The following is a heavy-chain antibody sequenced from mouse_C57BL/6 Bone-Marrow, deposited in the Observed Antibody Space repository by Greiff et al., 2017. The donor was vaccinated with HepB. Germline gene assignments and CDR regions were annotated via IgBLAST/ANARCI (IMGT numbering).Heavy chain of an antibody. CDR1: GYAFSSSW. CDR2: IYPGDGDT. Sequence: VKLQESGPELVKPGASVKISCKASGYAFSSSWMNWVKQRPGQGLEWIGRIYPGDGDTNYNGKFKGKATLTADKSSSTAYMQLSSLTSEDSAVYFCATNWADYWGQGTTLTVSS. V-gene: IGHV1-82*01. CDR3: ATNWADY. J-gene: IGHJ2*01. D-gene: IGHD4-1*01.